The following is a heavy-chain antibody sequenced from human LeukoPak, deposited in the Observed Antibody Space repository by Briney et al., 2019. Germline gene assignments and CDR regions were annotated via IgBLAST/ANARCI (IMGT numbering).Heavy chain of an antibody. V-gene: IGHV4-34*01. CDR1: GGSFSGYY. CDR3: ARRTYPPFITMVRKTHAFDI. Sequence: PSETLSLTCAVYGGSFSGYYWSWIRQPPGKGLEWVGEINHSGSTNYNPSLKSRVTISVDTSKNQFSLKLSSVTAADTAVYYCARRTYPPFITMVRKTHAFDIWGHGTMVTVSS. CDR2: INHSGST. D-gene: IGHD3-10*01. J-gene: IGHJ3*02.